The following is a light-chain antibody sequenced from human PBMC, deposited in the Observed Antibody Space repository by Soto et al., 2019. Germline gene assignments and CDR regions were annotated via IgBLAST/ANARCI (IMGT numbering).Light chain of an antibody. Sequence: EIVLTQSPATLSLYPGERATLSSRASQSVGSYLVWYQQKPGQAPRLLIHGASNRATGIPARFSGSGSGTDFTLTISSLQPEDFAVYYCQQRSSWPPLFGQGTRLEIK. CDR1: QSVGSY. CDR3: QQRSSWPPL. CDR2: GAS. J-gene: IGKJ5*01. V-gene: IGKV3-11*01.